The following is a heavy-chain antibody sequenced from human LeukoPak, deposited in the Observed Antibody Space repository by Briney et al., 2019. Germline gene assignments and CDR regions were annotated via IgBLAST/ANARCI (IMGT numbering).Heavy chain of an antibody. J-gene: IGHJ4*02. V-gene: IGHV3-48*03. CDR2: ISSSGSTI. CDR3: ARDNYDSSGYYFD. CDR1: GFTFSSYE. Sequence: GGSLRLSCAASGFTFSSYEMNWVRQAPGKGLEWVSYISSSGSTIYYADSVKGRFTISRDNAKNSLYLQMNSLRAEDTAVYYCARDNYDSSGYYFDWGQGTLVTVSS. D-gene: IGHD3-22*01.